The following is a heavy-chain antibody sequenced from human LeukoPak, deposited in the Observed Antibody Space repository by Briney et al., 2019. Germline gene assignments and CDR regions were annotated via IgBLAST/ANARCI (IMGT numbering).Heavy chain of an antibody. CDR2: ISAYNGNT. D-gene: IGHD2-2*02. CDR1: GGTFSNYA. V-gene: IGHV1-18*01. CDR3: ARAAALYQDV. J-gene: IGHJ6*04. Sequence: ASVKGSCKASGGTFSNYAISWVRQAPGQGLEWMGWISAYNGNTNYAQKLQGRVTMTTDTSTSTAYMELRSLRSDDTAVYYCARAAALYQDVWGKGTTVTVSS.